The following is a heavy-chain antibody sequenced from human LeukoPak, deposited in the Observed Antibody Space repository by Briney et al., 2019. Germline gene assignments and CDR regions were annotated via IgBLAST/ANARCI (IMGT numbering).Heavy chain of an antibody. CDR1: GYTLTELS. V-gene: IGHV1-18*01. J-gene: IGHJ4*02. D-gene: IGHD3-22*01. CDR3: ARVGYYDSSGPLDY. CDR2: ISAYNGNT. Sequence: GASVKVSCKVSGYTLTELSMHWVRQAPGQGLEWMGWISAYNGNTNYAQKLQGRVTMTTDTSTSTAYMELRSLRSDDTAVYYCARVGYYDSSGPLDYWGQGTLVTVSS.